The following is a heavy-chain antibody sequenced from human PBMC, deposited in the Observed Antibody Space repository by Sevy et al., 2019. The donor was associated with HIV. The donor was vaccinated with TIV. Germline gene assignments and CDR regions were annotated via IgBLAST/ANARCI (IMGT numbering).Heavy chain of an antibody. CDR2: IKSEFDGGAI. CDR1: GFTFSSAW. CDR3: ITDPAYRGYDEEGINYYCYGMDV. D-gene: IGHD5-12*01. J-gene: IGHJ6*02. Sequence: GGSLRLSCTASGFTFSSAWMSWVRQAPGKGLEWVGRIKSEFDGGAIDYAAPVKGRFSISSEDSKTTVYLQMNSLKTDDTAVYYCITDPAYRGYDEEGINYYCYGMDVWGQGTTVTVSS. V-gene: IGHV3-15*01.